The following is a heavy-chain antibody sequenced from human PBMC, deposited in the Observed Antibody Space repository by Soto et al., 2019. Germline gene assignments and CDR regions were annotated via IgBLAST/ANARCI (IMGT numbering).Heavy chain of an antibody. CDR1: GGSISSGGYY. D-gene: IGHD3-22*01. J-gene: IGHJ4*02. Sequence: QVQLQESGPGLVKPSQTLSLTCTVSGGSISSGGYYWSWIRQHPGKGLEWIGYIYYSGSTYYNPSLKSRVTISVDTSKNQFSLKLSSVTAADTAVYYCASGSLYYYDSSGYYGETFDYWGQGTLVTVSS. CDR3: ASGSLYYYDSSGYYGETFDY. CDR2: IYYSGST. V-gene: IGHV4-31*03.